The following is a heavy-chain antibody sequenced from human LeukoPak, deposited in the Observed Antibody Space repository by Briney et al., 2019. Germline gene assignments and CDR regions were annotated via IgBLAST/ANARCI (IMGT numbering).Heavy chain of an antibody. D-gene: IGHD6-13*01. Sequence: SEKVSCKASGGTLSSYAISGVRQAAGQWLEWMGGIIPIFGTANYAQKFQGRVTITADESTSTAYMELSSLGSEDTAVYYCAREYMGGPAGTFRWGQGTLVTVSS. V-gene: IGHV1-69*13. J-gene: IGHJ4*02. CDR1: GGTLSSYA. CDR3: AREYMGGPAGTFR. CDR2: IIPIFGTA.